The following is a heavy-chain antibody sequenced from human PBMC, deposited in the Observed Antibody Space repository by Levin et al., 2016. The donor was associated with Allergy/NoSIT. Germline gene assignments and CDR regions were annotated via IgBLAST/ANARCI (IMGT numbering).Heavy chain of an antibody. CDR3: ARETSSRVKVN. Sequence: WIRQPPGKGLEWVASMKEDGSEKYYVDSVKGRFTMSRDNAKNSLYLQMNSLRAEDTATYYCARETSSRVKVNWGQGTLVTVSS. D-gene: IGHD2-2*01. J-gene: IGHJ4*02. CDR2: MKEDGSEK. V-gene: IGHV3-7*01.